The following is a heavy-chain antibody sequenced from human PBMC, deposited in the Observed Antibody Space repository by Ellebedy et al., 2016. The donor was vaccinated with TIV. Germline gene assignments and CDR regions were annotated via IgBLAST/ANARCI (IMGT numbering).Heavy chain of an antibody. V-gene: IGHV3-23*01. CDR2: ISGSGGNT. CDR3: ARDPVGVGPAFDI. D-gene: IGHD4-23*01. CDR1: GLTFSSHA. J-gene: IGHJ3*02. Sequence: GESLKISCAASGLTFSSHAMSSVRQAPGKGLEWVSSISGSGGNTYYADSVKGRFTISRDNSKDTLYLQVNSLRAEDTAVYYCARDPVGVGPAFDIWGQGTMVTVSS.